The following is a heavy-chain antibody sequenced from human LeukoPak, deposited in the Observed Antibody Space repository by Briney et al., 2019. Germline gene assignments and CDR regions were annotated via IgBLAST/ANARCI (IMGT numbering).Heavy chain of an antibody. CDR3: VRDFSTVTTAYLHH. Sequence: PGGSLRLSCAASGFTFSSYSMNWVRQAPGKGLEWVSSISSSSGHINYADSVKGRFTIFRDDAKNSLFLQMDSLRVEDTAMYYCVRDFSTVTTAYLHHWGQGTLLTVSS. CDR1: GFTFSSYS. J-gene: IGHJ1*01. D-gene: IGHD4-17*01. V-gene: IGHV3-21*04. CDR2: ISSSSGHI.